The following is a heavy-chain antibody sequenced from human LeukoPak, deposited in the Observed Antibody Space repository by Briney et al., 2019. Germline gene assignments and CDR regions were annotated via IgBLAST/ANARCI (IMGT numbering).Heavy chain of an antibody. V-gene: IGHV3-23*01. Sequence: GGSLRLSCAASRIIFSNSAMSWVRQAPGKGLEWVSSMNSGGDRIYYADSVKGRFTISRDNSKNTLYLQMNSLRAEDTALYYCAKAEGIYDYVWGSYRSLYFDYWGQGTLVTVSS. D-gene: IGHD3-16*02. CDR1: RIIFSNSA. J-gene: IGHJ4*02. CDR2: MNSGGDRI. CDR3: AKAEGIYDYVWGSYRSLYFDY.